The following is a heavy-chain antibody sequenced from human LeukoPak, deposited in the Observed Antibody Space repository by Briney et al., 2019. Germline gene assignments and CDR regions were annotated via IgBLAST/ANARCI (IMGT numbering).Heavy chain of an antibody. V-gene: IGHV4-31*03. J-gene: IGHJ6*04. CDR2: IYYSGST. Sequence: SQTLSLTCTVSGGSISSGGYYWSWIRQHPGKGLEWIGYIYYSGSTYYNPSLKSRVTISVDTSKNQFSLKLSSVTAADTAVYYCAREVHGLWFGELKGGSPSLGMDVWGKGTTVTVSS. D-gene: IGHD3-10*01. CDR1: GGSISSGGYY. CDR3: AREVHGLWFGELKGGSPSLGMDV.